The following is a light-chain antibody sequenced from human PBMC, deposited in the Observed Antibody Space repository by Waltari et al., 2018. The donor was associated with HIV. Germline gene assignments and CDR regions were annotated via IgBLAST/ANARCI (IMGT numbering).Light chain of an antibody. Sequence: QSALTQPAPVSGSRGQSVTIFCTWTSSDVGKYKLLSWDQQSPGKAPKVVIYDVTDRPSGVSSRFSASKSGNTASLTISGLQPQDEGDYFCCSYAGSSTYIFGSGTLVTVL. CDR2: DVT. CDR3: CSYAGSSTYI. V-gene: IGLV2-23*02. CDR1: SSDVGKYKL. J-gene: IGLJ1*01.